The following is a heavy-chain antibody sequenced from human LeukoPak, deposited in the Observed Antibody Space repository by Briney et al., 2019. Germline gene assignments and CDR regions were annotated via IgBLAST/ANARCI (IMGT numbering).Heavy chain of an antibody. Sequence: PSETLSLTCAVYGGSFSGYYRSWIRQPPGKGLEWIGEINHSGSTNYNPSLKSRVTISVDTSKNQFSLKLSSVTAADTAVYYCASGRASRPTTYWGQGTLVTVSS. V-gene: IGHV4-34*01. CDR2: INHSGST. CDR3: ASGRASRPTTY. J-gene: IGHJ4*02. CDR1: GGSFSGYY. D-gene: IGHD1-26*01.